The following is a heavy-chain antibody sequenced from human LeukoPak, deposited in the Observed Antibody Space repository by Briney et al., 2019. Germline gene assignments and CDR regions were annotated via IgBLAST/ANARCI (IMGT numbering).Heavy chain of an antibody. Sequence: QPGRSLSLSCVASGGSFSSYTMHWVRQAPGKGLEWVAVMSYDGSHKYHADSVKGRFTISRDNSKNTVYLQVNSLRAEDTAIYYCARDVGGYAFDYWGQGTLVTVSS. CDR3: ARDVGGYAFDY. V-gene: IGHV3-30*04. CDR1: GGSFSSYT. CDR2: MSYDGSHK. J-gene: IGHJ4*02. D-gene: IGHD5-12*01.